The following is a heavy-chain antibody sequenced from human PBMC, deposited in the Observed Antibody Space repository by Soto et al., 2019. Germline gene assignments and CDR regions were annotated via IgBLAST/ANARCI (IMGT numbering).Heavy chain of an antibody. D-gene: IGHD2-21*01. CDR2: ISLSSGTK. V-gene: IGHV3-48*02. Sequence: EVQLVESGGGLVQPGGSLRLSCAASGFTFGSYTMNWVRQAPGKGLEWISYISLSSGTKTYADSVKGRFTISRDTAKKPLYLQMNSLGDEDTGVFYWAGDYSWVFDHWGQGILVPVPS. J-gene: IGHJ4*02. CDR1: GFTFGSYT. CDR3: AGDYSWVFDH.